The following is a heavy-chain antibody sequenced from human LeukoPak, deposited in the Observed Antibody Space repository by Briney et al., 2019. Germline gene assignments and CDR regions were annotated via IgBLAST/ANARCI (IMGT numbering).Heavy chain of an antibody. CDR3: ARTGRDPYYYDSSGYTDDNWFDP. J-gene: IGHJ5*02. V-gene: IGHV3-11*06. CDR1: GFTFSDYY. Sequence: NPGGSLRLSCAASGFTFSDYYMSWIRQAPGKGLEWVSYISSSSSYTNCADSVKGRFTISRDNAKNSLYLQMNSLRGEDTAVYYCARTGRDPYYYDSSGYTDDNWFDPWGQGTLVTVSS. D-gene: IGHD3-22*01. CDR2: ISSSSSYT.